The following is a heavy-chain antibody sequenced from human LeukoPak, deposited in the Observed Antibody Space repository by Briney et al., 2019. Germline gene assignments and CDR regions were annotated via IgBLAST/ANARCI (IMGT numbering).Heavy chain of an antibody. J-gene: IGHJ6*04. Sequence: GGSLRLSCAASGFTFSTHGMHWVRQAPGKGLEWVSYISSSGSTIYYADSVKGRFTISRDNAKNSLYLQMNSLRAEDTAVYYCAELGITMIGGVWGKGTTVTISS. CDR2: ISSSGSTI. V-gene: IGHV3-48*04. D-gene: IGHD3-10*02. CDR3: AELGITMIGGV. CDR1: GFTFSTHG.